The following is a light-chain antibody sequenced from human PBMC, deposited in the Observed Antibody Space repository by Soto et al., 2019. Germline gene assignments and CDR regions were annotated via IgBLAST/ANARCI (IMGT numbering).Light chain of an antibody. Sequence: QLVLTQSPSASASLGASVKLSCTLSSGHSSYAIAWHQQQPEKGPRYLMKLDSDGSDTKGDAIPDRFSGSSSGAERYLTIPTLRSGEEADYYCQTWATGILVFFGGGTNPPVL. CDR3: QTWATGILVF. CDR1: SGHSSYA. J-gene: IGLJ2*01. V-gene: IGLV4-69*01. CDR2: LDSDGSD.